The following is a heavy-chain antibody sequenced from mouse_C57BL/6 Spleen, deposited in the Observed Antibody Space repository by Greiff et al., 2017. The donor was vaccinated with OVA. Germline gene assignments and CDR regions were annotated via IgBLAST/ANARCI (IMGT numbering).Heavy chain of an antibody. CDR3: ARKKGTSGVPGAMDY. J-gene: IGHJ4*01. D-gene: IGHD3-2*02. CDR2: IWTGGGT. Sequence: QVQLQQSGPGLVAPSQSLSITCTVSGFSLTSYAISWVRQPPGKGLEWLGVIWTGGGTNYNSALKSRLSISKDNSKSQVFLKMNSLQTDDTARYYCARKKGTSGVPGAMDYWGQGTSVTVSS. CDR1: GFSLTSYA. V-gene: IGHV2-9-1*01.